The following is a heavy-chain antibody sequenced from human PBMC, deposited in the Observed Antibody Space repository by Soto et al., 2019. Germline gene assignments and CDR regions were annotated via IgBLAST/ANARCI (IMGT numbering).Heavy chain of an antibody. CDR3: ARGTTVVVDY. Sequence: QVQLVQSGAEVKKPGASVKVSCKASGYTFTSYYMHWVRQAPGQGLEWMGIINPSGGSTSYAQKCQGRVTMTRDTTTITVYMELSSLRSEDTAVYYWARGTTVVVDYWGQGTLVTVSS. J-gene: IGHJ4*02. CDR2: INPSGGST. CDR1: GYTFTSYY. D-gene: IGHD4-17*01. V-gene: IGHV1-46*03.